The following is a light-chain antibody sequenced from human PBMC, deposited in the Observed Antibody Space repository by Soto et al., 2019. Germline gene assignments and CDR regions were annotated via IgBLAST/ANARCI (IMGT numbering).Light chain of an antibody. J-gene: IGLJ2*01. CDR3: QAWDDTTGVV. CDR2: LDT. V-gene: IGLV3-1*01. CDR1: NWGERY. Sequence: SYELTQPPSVSVSPGQTASITCSGANWGERYACWYQQKPGQSPVLVIYLDTKRPSGIPERFSGSNSGNTATLTISGTQAVDEADYYCQAWDDTTGVVFGGGTKLTVL.